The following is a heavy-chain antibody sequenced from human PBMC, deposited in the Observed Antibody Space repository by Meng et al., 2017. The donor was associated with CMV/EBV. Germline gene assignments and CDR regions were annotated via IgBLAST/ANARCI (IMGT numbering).Heavy chain of an antibody. Sequence: QVQPQKWGAGLLKPSETLSLTCAVYGGSFSGYYWSWIRQPPGKGLEWIGEINHSGSTNYNPSLKSRVTISVDTSKNQFSLKLSSVTAADTAVYYCARGVGGWFDPWGQGTLVTVSS. V-gene: IGHV4-34*01. CDR1: GGSFSGYY. CDR3: ARGVGGWFDP. D-gene: IGHD1-26*01. CDR2: INHSGST. J-gene: IGHJ5*02.